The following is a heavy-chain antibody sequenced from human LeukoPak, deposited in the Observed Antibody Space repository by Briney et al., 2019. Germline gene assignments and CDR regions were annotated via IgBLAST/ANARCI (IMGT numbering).Heavy chain of an antibody. Sequence: SETLSLTCTVSGGSISSSSYYWGWIRQPPGKGLEWIGSIYYSGSTYYNPSLKSRVTISVDTSKNQFSLKLSSVTAADTAVYYCARDRKQARYSSGWYMDYWGQGTLVTVSS. CDR1: GGSISSSSYY. D-gene: IGHD6-19*01. J-gene: IGHJ4*02. CDR3: ARDRKQARYSSGWYMDY. V-gene: IGHV4-39*07. CDR2: IYYSGST.